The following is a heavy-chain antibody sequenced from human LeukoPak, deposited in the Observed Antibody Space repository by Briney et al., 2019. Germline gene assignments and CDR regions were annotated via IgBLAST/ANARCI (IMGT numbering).Heavy chain of an antibody. CDR1: GGSISSSSYY. Sequence: PSETLSLTCTVSGGSISSSSYYWGWIRQPPGKGLEWIGSIYYSGSTYYNPSLKSRVTISVDTSKNQFSLKLSSVTAADTAVYYCARDFHYCYYMDVWGKGTTVTVSS. V-gene: IGHV4-39*07. J-gene: IGHJ6*03. CDR2: IYYSGST. CDR3: ARDFHYCYYMDV.